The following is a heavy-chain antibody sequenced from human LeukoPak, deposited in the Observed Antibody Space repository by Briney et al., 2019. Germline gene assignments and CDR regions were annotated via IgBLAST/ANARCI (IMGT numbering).Heavy chain of an antibody. D-gene: IGHD6-19*01. CDR3: ARDPVAVAGTIQLP. Sequence: RPGGSLRLSCAASGFTVSSNYMSWVRQAPGKGLEWVSVIYSGGSTYYADSVKGRFTISRDNSKNTLYLQMNSLRAEDTAVYYCARDPVAVAGTIQLPWGQGTLVTVSS. CDR2: IYSGGST. J-gene: IGHJ5*02. V-gene: IGHV3-53*01. CDR1: GFTVSSNY.